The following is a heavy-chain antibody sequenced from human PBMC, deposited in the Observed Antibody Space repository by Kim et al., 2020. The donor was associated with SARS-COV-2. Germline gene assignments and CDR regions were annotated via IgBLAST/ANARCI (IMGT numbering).Heavy chain of an antibody. CDR1: GGSISSGSYY. D-gene: IGHD3-22*01. J-gene: IGHJ5*02. V-gene: IGHV4-61*02. Sequence: SETLSLTCTVSGGSISSGSYYCSWIRQPAGKGMEWIGRIFTSGSTNYNPSLKSRVTISVDTSKNQFSLRLSSVTAADTAVYYCARGLERDNSGHNWFDPWGKGTLVTVSS. CDR2: IFTSGST. CDR3: ARGLERDNSGHNWFDP.